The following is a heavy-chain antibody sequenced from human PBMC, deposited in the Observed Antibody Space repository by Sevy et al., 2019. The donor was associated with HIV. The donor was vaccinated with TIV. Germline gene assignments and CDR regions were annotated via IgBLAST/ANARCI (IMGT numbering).Heavy chain of an antibody. CDR3: ATVVRGVITSHYYYYGMDV. V-gene: IGHV1-24*01. D-gene: IGHD3-10*01. J-gene: IGHJ6*02. Sequence: ASVKVSCKVSGYTLTELSMHWVRQAPGKGLEWMGGFDPEDGETIYAQKFQGRVTMTEDTSTDTAYMELGSLGSEDTAVYYCATVVRGVITSHYYYYGMDVWGQGTTVTVSS. CDR2: FDPEDGET. CDR1: GYTLTELS.